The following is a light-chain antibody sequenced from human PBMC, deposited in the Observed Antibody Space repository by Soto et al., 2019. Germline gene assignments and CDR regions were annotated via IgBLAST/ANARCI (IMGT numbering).Light chain of an antibody. CDR1: SSDVGGYNY. V-gene: IGLV2-14*03. CDR2: DVS. Sequence: LTQPASVSGSPGQSITISCTGTSSDVGGYNYVSWYQHHPGKAPKLMIYDVSNWPSGVSIRFSGSKSDNTASLTISGLQPEDEADYHCSSYTTSNTRQIVFGTGTKVTV. CDR3: SSYTTSNTRQIV. J-gene: IGLJ1*01.